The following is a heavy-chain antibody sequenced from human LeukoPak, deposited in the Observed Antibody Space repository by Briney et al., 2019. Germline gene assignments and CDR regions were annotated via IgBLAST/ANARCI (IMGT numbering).Heavy chain of an antibody. J-gene: IGHJ4*02. CDR1: GGSISSYY. CDR3: ARYVPVKTGTTRSSFDF. D-gene: IGHD1-1*01. V-gene: IGHV4-34*10. Sequence: PSETLSLTCTVSGGSISSYYWSWIRQPPGKGLEWIGEINHSGSTNCDPSLKSRITMSIDTSKSQFSLNLRSVTAADTAVYYCARYVPVKTGTTRSSFDFWGQGTLVTVSS. CDR2: INHSGST.